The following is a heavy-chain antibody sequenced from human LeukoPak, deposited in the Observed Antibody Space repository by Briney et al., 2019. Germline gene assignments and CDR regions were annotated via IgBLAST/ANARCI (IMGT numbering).Heavy chain of an antibody. D-gene: IGHD6-6*01. Sequence: PGGSLRLSCAASGFTVSSNYMSWVRQAPGKGLEWVSVIYSGGSTYYADSVKGRFTISRDNSKNTLYLQMNSLRAEDTAVYYCARNAYSSSPRGRFQGAYYYMDVWGKGTTVTVSS. CDR1: GFTVSSNY. CDR2: IYSGGST. V-gene: IGHV3-66*02. J-gene: IGHJ6*03. CDR3: ARNAYSSSPRGRFQGAYYYMDV.